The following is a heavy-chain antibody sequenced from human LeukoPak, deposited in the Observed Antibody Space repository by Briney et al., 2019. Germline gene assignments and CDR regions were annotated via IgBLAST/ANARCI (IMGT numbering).Heavy chain of an antibody. CDR3: ARAPGGQLGLHGIDY. D-gene: IGHD5-18*01. CDR1: GFTFDDYA. V-gene: IGHV3-9*01. J-gene: IGHJ4*02. Sequence: GGSLRLSCAASGFTFDDYAMHWVRQAPGKGLEWVSGISWNSGSIGYADFVKGRFTMSRENAKNSLYLQMNSLRAEDTALYYCARAPGGQLGLHGIDYWGQGTVVTVSS. CDR2: ISWNSGSI.